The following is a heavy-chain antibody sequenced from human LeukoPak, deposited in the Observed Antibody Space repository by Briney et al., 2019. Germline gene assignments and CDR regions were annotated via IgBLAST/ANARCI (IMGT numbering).Heavy chain of an antibody. Sequence: SGTLSLTCAVSGGSISSSNWWSWIRQPPGKGLEWIGEIYHSGSTNYNPSLKSRVTISVDTSKNQFSLKLSSVTAADTAVYYCARVPPYLYVNAFDIWGQGTMVTVSS. V-gene: IGHV4-4*02. CDR3: ARVPPYLYVNAFDI. CDR2: IYHSGST. J-gene: IGHJ3*02. CDR1: GGSISSSNW. D-gene: IGHD5/OR15-5a*01.